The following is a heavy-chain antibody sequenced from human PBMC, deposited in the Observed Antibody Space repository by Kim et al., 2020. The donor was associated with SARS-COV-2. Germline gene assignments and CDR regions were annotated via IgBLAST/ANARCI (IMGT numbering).Heavy chain of an antibody. V-gene: IGHV1-24*01. CDR3: ATSIAVAGTPERYYYYYGMDV. J-gene: IGHJ6*02. CDR1: GYTLTELS. D-gene: IGHD6-19*01. Sequence: ASVKVSCKVSGYTLTELSMHWVRQAPGKGLEWMGGFDPEDGETIYAQKFQGRVTMTEDTSTDTAYMELSSLRSEDMAVYYCATSIAVAGTPERYYYYYGMDVWGQGTTDTVPS. CDR2: FDPEDGET.